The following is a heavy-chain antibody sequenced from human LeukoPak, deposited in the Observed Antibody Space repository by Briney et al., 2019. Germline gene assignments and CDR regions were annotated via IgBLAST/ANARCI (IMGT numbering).Heavy chain of an antibody. Sequence: SETLSLTCTFSVGSILTNYGSGIRHTPGKGLDWIAYINYKGNTNRQPSLKSRITISVDTSRSQFSLKLSSVTAADTAVYYCARNGQDTGHFYAHFDYWGQGILVTVSS. CDR3: ARNGQDTGHFYAHFDY. CDR2: INYKGNT. V-gene: IGHV4-59*08. J-gene: IGHJ4*02. CDR1: VGSILTNY. D-gene: IGHD2/OR15-2a*01.